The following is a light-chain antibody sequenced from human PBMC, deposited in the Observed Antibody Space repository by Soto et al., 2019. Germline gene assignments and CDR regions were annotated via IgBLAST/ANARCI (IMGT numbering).Light chain of an antibody. J-gene: IGKJ1*01. CDR1: QSISRY. CDR2: GAS. Sequence: EFVITQSPASLAVSPREAATLSCRASQSISRYLAWYQHKPGQAPRPLIHGASTRATGVPARFSGSGSGTEFTLTISSLQSEDSAIYYCHQDKDWPWTFGQGTKVDIK. CDR3: HQDKDWPWT. V-gene: IGKV3-15*01.